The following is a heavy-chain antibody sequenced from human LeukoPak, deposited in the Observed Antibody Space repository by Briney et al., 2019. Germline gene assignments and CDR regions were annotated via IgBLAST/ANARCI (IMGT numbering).Heavy chain of an antibody. Sequence: PSETLSLTCTVSGGSISSYYWSWIRQPPGKGLEWIGYIYYSGSTNYNPSLKSRVTISVDTSKNQFSLKPSSVTAADTAVYYCARHVYGDNFQHWGQGTLVTVSS. CDR1: GGSISSYY. CDR2: IYYSGST. J-gene: IGHJ1*01. CDR3: ARHVYGDNFQH. V-gene: IGHV4-59*08. D-gene: IGHD4-17*01.